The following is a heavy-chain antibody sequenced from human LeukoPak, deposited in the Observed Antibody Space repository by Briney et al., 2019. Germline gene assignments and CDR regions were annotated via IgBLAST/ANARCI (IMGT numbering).Heavy chain of an antibody. V-gene: IGHV1-2*02. D-gene: IGHD6-19*01. Sequence: TVNVSCKASGYTFTVYYMHGVPQAPGQGREWMGCINPNSGGTNYAQKFQGRVTMTRDTSISTAYVELSRLRSDDTVVYCCARDRWEAVAGKNWFDPWGGGTVVSVFS. CDR3: ARDRWEAVAGKNWFDP. CDR2: INPNSGGT. CDR1: GYTFTVYY. J-gene: IGHJ5*02.